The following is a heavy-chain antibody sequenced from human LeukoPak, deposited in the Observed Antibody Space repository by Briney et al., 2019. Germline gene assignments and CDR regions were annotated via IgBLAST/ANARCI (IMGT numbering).Heavy chain of an antibody. CDR3: ARDIRFLYYDFWSGYYMDV. CDR2: ISSSSSYI. Sequence: GGSLRLSCAAYGFTFSSYSMNWVRQAPGKGPEWVSSISSSSSYIYYADSVKGRFTISRDNAKNSLYLQMNSLRAEDTAVYYCARDIRFLYYDFWSGYYMDVWGKGTTVTVSS. V-gene: IGHV3-21*01. CDR1: GFTFSSYS. D-gene: IGHD3-3*01. J-gene: IGHJ6*03.